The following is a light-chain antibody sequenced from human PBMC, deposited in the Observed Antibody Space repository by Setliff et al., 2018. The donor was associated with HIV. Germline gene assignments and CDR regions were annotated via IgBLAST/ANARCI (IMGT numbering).Light chain of an antibody. V-gene: IGLV2-14*01. CDR2: EVS. CDR1: WSDLGGYNY. CDR3: SSYTSSSTRV. Sequence: QSVLTQPASVSGSPGQSITISCTGTWSDLGGYNYVSWYQQHPGKAPKLIIYEVSNRPSGVSNRFSGSKSGNTASLTISGLQAEDEADYFCSSYTSSSTRVFGTGTKVTVL. J-gene: IGLJ1*01.